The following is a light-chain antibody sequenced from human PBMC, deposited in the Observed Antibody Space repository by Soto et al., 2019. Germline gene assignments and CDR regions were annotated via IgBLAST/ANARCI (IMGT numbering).Light chain of an antibody. CDR3: QHYNTYPWT. CDR2: KAS. J-gene: IGKJ1*01. V-gene: IGKV1-5*03. CDR1: QSINTW. Sequence: DIQMTQSPSTLSASVGDRVTITCRASQSINTWLAWYRQKPGKAPNLLIYKASSLESGVPSRFSVSGSGTEFTLTISSLQPDDFATYYCQHYNTYPWTFGQGTKVEIK.